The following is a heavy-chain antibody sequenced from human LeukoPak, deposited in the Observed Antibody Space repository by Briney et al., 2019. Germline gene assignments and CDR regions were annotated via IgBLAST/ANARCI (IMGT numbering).Heavy chain of an antibody. V-gene: IGHV4-30-4*08. CDR2: IYYCGST. CDR3: APPSPRSSSVDH. J-gene: IGHJ4*02. Sequence: SETLSLTCTVSGGSISSGDYYWSWLRQPPGKGREGIGYIYYCGSTYYNPSLKSRVTISIDTSKNPFSLKLSSVTAADTAVYYCAPPSPRSSSVDHWGQGTLVTVSS. CDR1: GGSISSGDYY. D-gene: IGHD6-6*01.